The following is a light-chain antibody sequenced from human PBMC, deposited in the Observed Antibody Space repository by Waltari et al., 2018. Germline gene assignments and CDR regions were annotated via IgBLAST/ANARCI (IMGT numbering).Light chain of an antibody. V-gene: IGLV1-40*01. CDR2: DNH. CDR1: NSNIGAGYR. J-gene: IGLJ3*02. CDR3: QSYDSSLRRV. Sequence: QSVLTQPPSVSGAPGQRVTISCTGTNSNIGAGYRVHWYQQFPGTAPKLPIFDNHYRASGVPDRFSGSTAGTSASLAITGLQPEDEADYYCQSYDSSLRRVFGGGTKLTVL.